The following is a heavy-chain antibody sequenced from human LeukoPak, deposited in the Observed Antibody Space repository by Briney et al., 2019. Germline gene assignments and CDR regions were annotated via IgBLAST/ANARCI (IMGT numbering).Heavy chain of an antibody. CDR2: IYYSGST. CDR3: ARYGSGTYSFDY. J-gene: IGHJ4*02. D-gene: IGHD3-10*01. Sequence: PSETLSLTCTVSGGXLRNYYCSWIRQPPGKGLEWIGYIYYSGSTNSNPSLKSRVTISVDTSKNQFSLKLTSVTAADTAVYYCARYGSGTYSFDYWGQGTLAVVSS. V-gene: IGHV4-59*01. CDR1: GGXLRNYY.